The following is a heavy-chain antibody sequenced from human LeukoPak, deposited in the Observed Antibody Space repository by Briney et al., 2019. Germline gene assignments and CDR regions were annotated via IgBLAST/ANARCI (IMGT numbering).Heavy chain of an antibody. Sequence: GRSLRLSCAASGFTFSTYIMHWVRQAPGKGLEWVALISYDGGHKSYADSVKGRFTIPRDNSKNTLYLQMSSLAAEDTAVYYCARPIPYCGGDCYYPFDSWGQGTLVTVSS. CDR3: ARPIPYCGGDCYYPFDS. V-gene: IGHV3-30*04. D-gene: IGHD2-21*02. J-gene: IGHJ4*02. CDR1: GFTFSTYI. CDR2: ISYDGGHK.